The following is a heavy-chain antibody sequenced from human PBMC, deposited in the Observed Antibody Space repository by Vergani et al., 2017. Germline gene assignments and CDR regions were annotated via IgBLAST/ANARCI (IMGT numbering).Heavy chain of an antibody. D-gene: IGHD7-27*01. CDR3: ARVGTEPYDAFDI. CDR1: GFTFRSYA. J-gene: IGHJ3*02. Sequence: EVLLVESGGALVQPGGSLRLSCAASGFTFRSYAMTWVRQAPGKGLEWVSAITGSGGSTHYADSVKGRFTISRDNAKNSLYLQMNSLRAEDTAVYYCARVGTEPYDAFDIWGQGTMVTVSS. V-gene: IGHV3-23*04. CDR2: ITGSGGST.